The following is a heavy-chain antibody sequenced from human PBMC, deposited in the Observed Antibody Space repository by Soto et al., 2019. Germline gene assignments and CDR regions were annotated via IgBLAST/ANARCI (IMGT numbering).Heavy chain of an antibody. J-gene: IGHJ4*02. CDR2: ISYDGSNK. Sequence: GGSLRLSCAASGFTFSSYGMHWVRQAPGKGLEWVAVISYDGSNKYYADSVKGRFTISRDNSKNTLYLQMNSLRAEDTAVYYCTRHGSGSYYIWGQGTLVTVSS. CDR1: GFTFSSYG. V-gene: IGHV3-30*03. CDR3: TRHGSGSYYI. D-gene: IGHD3-10*01.